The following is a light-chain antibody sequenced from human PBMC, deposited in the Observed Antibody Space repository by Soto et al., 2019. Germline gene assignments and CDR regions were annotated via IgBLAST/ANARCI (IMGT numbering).Light chain of an antibody. CDR3: QQQLT. V-gene: IGKV3-11*01. CDR1: QSVSSY. Sequence: EIVLTQSPATLSLSPGERATLSCRASQSVSSYLAWYQQKPGQAPRLLIYDASNRATGIPARFSGSGSGTDFTLTISSLEPEDFAVYYCQQQLTFGQGTKVEIK. CDR2: DAS. J-gene: IGKJ1*01.